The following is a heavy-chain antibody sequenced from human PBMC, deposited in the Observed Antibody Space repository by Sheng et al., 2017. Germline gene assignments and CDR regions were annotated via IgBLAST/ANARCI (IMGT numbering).Heavy chain of an antibody. CDR1: GFTFSSYA. D-gene: IGHD3-22*01. CDR2: ISYDGSNK. V-gene: IGHV3-30*04. J-gene: IGHJ4*02. CDR3: ATYYYDSSGYLGIDY. Sequence: QVQLVESGGGVVQPGRSLRLSCAASGFTFSSYAMHWVRQAPGKGLEWVAVISYDGSNKYYADSVKGRFTISRDNSKNTLYLQMNSLRAEDTAVYYCATYYYDSSGYLGIDYWGQGMLVTVSS.